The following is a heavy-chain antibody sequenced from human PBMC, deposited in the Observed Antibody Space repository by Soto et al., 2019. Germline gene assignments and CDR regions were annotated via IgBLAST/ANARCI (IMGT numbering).Heavy chain of an antibody. CDR3: ARDPLNQVPDAYDI. D-gene: IGHD2-2*01. CDR2: IIPIFGIA. V-gene: IGHV1-69*04. Sequence: SVKVSCKASGGTFSRYSITWVRQAPGHGLEWIGRIIPIFGIASYAQKFQGRVTLTRDTSTSTVYMDLSSLRSEDTAVYYCARDPLNQVPDAYDIWGQGTMVTVSS. CDR1: GGTFSRYS. J-gene: IGHJ3*02.